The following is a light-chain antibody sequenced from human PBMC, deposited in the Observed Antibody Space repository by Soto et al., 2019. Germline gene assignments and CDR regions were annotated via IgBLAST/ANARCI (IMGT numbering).Light chain of an antibody. CDR3: ASYAGSIHYV. CDR1: SSDVGRYNY. CDR2: VVD. J-gene: IGLJ1*01. Sequence: SALAQPAPLSGSPGQSITLSCPGNSSDVGRYNYVSWYQQHPGKAPKLIIYVVDNRPSGVSNRFSGSKSGNTASLTISGLQAEDESDYYCASYAGSIHYVFGTGTKVTVL. V-gene: IGLV2-14*03.